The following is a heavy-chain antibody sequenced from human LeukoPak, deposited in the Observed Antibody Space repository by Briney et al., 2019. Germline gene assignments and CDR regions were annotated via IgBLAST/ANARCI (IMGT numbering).Heavy chain of an antibody. Sequence: GGSLRLSCAASGLTVSSSYMNWVRQAPGKGLEWVSVIYSGGTTYYADSVKGRFTISRDNPKNTLYLQMNSLRAEDTAVYYCARARAAAGTFLFDYWGQGILVTVSS. D-gene: IGHD6-13*01. V-gene: IGHV3-53*01. CDR1: GLTVSSSY. CDR2: IYSGGTT. CDR3: ARARAAAGTFLFDY. J-gene: IGHJ4*02.